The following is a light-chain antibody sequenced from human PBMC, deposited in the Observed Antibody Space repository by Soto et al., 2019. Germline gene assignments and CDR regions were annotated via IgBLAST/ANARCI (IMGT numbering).Light chain of an antibody. CDR1: SSDVGGYNY. J-gene: IGLJ2*01. Sequence: QSALTQPASVSGSPGQSITISCSGTSSDVGGYNYVSWYQQHPGKAPKLMIYEVSYRPSGVSNRFSGSKSGNMAPLTISGLQAEDEADYYCSSYTSSTTVIFGGGTKLTVL. V-gene: IGLV2-14*01. CDR2: EVS. CDR3: SSYTSSTTVI.